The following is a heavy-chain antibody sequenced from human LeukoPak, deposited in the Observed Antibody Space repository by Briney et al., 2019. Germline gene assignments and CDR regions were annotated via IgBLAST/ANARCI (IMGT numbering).Heavy chain of an antibody. V-gene: IGHV1-8*01. J-gene: IGHJ4*02. CDR3: ARGTRSDHDY. CDR2: TNPNSGNT. Sequence: GASVKVSCKASGYTFTSFDINWVRQATGQGLEWMGWTNPNSGNTGYAQKFQGRVTMTRNTAIGTAYMELSSLRSEDTAVYYCARGTRSDHDYWGQGTLVTVSS. D-gene: IGHD2-2*01. CDR1: GYTFTSFD.